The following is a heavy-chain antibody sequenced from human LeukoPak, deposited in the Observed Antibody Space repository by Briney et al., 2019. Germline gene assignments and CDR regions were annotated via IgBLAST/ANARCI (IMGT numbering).Heavy chain of an antibody. CDR1: GGSISSGGYS. V-gene: IGHV4-30-2*01. CDR3: ARGRVSDSSSMLSYYYYYMDV. J-gene: IGHJ6*03. Sequence: SETLSLTCAVSGGSISSGGYSRSWIRQPPGKGLEWIGYIYHSGSTYYNPSLKSRVTISVDRSKNQFSLKLSSVTAADTAVYYCARGRVSDSSSMLSYYYYYMDVWGKGTTVTVSS. D-gene: IGHD6-6*01. CDR2: IYHSGST.